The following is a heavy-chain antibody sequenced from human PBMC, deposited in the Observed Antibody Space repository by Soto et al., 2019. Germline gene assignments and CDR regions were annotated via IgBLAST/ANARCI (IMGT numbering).Heavy chain of an antibody. CDR1: GGSINNYY. Sequence: SESLSLTCTVSGGSINNYYWSWIRQPPGRGLEWIGHVYYSGSTHYNPSLKSRVTMSVDASRNLYSLKLNSVTAADTAVYFCTRSHYFDYWGQGALVTVS. CDR2: VYYSGST. J-gene: IGHJ4*02. CDR3: TRSHYFDY. V-gene: IGHV4-59*08.